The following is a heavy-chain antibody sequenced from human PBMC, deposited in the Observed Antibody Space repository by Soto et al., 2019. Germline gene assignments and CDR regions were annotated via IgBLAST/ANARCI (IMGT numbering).Heavy chain of an antibody. D-gene: IGHD6-13*01. CDR2: ISAYNGNT. V-gene: IGHV1-18*01. Sequence: GASVKVSCKASGYTFTSYGSSWVRQAPGQGLEWMGWISAYNGNTNYAQKLQGRVTMTTDTSTSTAYMELRSLRSDDTAVYYCARRRYSSSQERFDPWGQGTLVTVSS. J-gene: IGHJ5*02. CDR3: ARRRYSSSQERFDP. CDR1: GYTFTSYG.